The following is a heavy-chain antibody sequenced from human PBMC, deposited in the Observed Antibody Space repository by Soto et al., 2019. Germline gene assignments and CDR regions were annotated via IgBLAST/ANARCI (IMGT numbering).Heavy chain of an antibody. V-gene: IGHV3-66*01. CDR3: AKFRGGYTDAFDV. J-gene: IGHJ3*01. Sequence: GESLKISCAASGFTVSSNYMSWVRQASGKGLEWVSVIYSSGITYYADSVKGRFTISRDNSKNTVYLQMNSLRTEDTAVYYCAKFRGGYTDAFDVWGQGTMVTVSS. D-gene: IGHD3-16*01. CDR2: IYSSGIT. CDR1: GFTVSSNY.